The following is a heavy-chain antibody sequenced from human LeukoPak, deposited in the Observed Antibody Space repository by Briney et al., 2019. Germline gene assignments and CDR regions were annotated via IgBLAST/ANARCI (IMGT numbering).Heavy chain of an antibody. V-gene: IGHV1-46*01. J-gene: IGHJ5*02. D-gene: IGHD4-17*01. CDR2: INPSGGRT. CDR3: TRGGRDYGDTRFDP. CDR1: GYTFTGYY. Sequence: GASVKVSCKASGYTFTGYYMHWVRQAPGQGLEWVGMINPSGGRTPYAQKFQGRVTMTRDTSTSTAYIELYSLRSDDTAVYYCTRGGRDYGDTRFDPWGQGTLVTVSS.